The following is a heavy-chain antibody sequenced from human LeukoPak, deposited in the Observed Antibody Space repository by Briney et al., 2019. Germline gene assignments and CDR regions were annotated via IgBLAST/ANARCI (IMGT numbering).Heavy chain of an antibody. J-gene: IGHJ6*03. V-gene: IGHV4-59*08. CDR2: IYYSGSA. Sequence: SETLSLTCTVSGGSLSSYYWSWIRQPPGRGLEWIGNIYYSGSANYNPSLKSRVTISVDTSKNQFSLKLSSVTAADTAVYYCARQGDCSGGSCYSSYYYYYYMDVWGKGTTVTVSS. CDR1: GGSLSSYY. CDR3: ARQGDCSGGSCYSSYYYYYYMDV. D-gene: IGHD2-15*01.